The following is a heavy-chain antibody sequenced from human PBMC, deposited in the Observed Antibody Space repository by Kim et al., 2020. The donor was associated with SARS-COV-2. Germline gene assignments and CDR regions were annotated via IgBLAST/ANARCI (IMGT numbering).Heavy chain of an antibody. CDR2: FDPEDGET. J-gene: IGHJ3*02. V-gene: IGHV1-24*01. CDR3: ATDLVRGVIITGDAFDI. Sequence: ASVKVSCKVSGYTLTELSMHWVRQAPGKGLEWMGGFDPEDGETIYAQKFQGRVTMTEDTSTDTAYMELSSLRSEDTAVYYCATDLVRGVIITGDAFDIWGQGTMVTVSS. CDR1: GYTLTELS. D-gene: IGHD3-10*01.